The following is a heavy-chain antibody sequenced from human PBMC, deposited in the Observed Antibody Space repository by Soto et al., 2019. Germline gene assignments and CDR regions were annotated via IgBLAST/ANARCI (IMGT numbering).Heavy chain of an antibody. J-gene: IGHJ5*02. CDR2: ISYDGSNK. D-gene: IGHD2-2*01. CDR1: GFTFSSYA. CDR3: ARDTCSSTSCPPGWFDP. Sequence: GGSLRLSCAASGFTFSSYAMHWVRQAPGKGLEWVAVISYDGSNKYYADSVKGRFTISRGNSKNTLYLQMNSLRAEDTAVYYCARDTCSSTSCPPGWFDPWGQGTLVTVSS. V-gene: IGHV3-30-3*01.